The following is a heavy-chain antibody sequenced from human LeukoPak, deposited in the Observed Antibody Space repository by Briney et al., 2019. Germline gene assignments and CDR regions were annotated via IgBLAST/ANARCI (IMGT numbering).Heavy chain of an antibody. D-gene: IGHD1-7*01. V-gene: IGHV4-39*01. CDR1: GFTFSDYY. Sequence: GSLRLSCAASGFTFSDYYMSWIRQAPGKGLEWIGSIYYSGSTYYNPSLKSRVTISVDTSKNQFSLKLSSVTAADTAVYYCARLRDNWNYAGYLDYWGQGTLVTVSS. CDR3: ARLRDNWNYAGYLDY. CDR2: IYYSGST. J-gene: IGHJ4*02.